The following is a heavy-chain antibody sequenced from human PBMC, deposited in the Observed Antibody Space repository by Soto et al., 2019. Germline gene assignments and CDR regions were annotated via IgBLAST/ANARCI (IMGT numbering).Heavy chain of an antibody. D-gene: IGHD6-6*01. CDR1: GFTFSSYA. Sequence: PGGSLRLSCAASGFTFSSYAMHWVRQAPGKGLEWVAVISYDGSNKYYADSVKGRFTISRDNSKNTLYLQMNSLRAEDTAVYYCARGTLVGPFDYWGQGTLVTVSS. V-gene: IGHV3-30-3*01. CDR2: ISYDGSNK. CDR3: ARGTLVGPFDY. J-gene: IGHJ4*02.